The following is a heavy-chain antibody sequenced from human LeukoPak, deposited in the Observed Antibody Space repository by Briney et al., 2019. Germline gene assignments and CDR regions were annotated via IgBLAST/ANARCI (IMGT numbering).Heavy chain of an antibody. CDR3: AKDDYYDSSGYYFRYYFDY. CDR1: GFTFSSYA. D-gene: IGHD3-22*01. Sequence: PGGSLRLSCAASGFTFSSYAMSWVRQAPGKGLEWVSAISGSGGSTYYADSVKGRLTISRDNSKNTLYLQMNSLRAEDTAVYYCAKDDYYDSSGYYFRYYFDYWGQGTLVTVSS. CDR2: ISGSGGST. V-gene: IGHV3-23*01. J-gene: IGHJ4*02.